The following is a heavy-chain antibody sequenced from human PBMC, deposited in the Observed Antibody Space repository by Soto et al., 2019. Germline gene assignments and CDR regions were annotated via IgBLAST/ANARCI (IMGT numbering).Heavy chain of an antibody. CDR1: GGAVSSGTYY. Sequence: ETLSLTCTVSGGAVSSGTYYWSWIRQPPGKGLEWIGHIYFTGSTNYNPSLKSRVTMSLDASRNQFSLKLSSVTAADTAVYYCTRGPPRVQWFDPWGLGTLVTVSS. CDR3: TRGPPRVQWFDP. CDR2: IYFTGST. V-gene: IGHV4-61*01. J-gene: IGHJ5*02.